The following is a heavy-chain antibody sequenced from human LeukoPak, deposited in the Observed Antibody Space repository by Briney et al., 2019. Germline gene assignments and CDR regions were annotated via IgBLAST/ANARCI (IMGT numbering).Heavy chain of an antibody. CDR2: INQDGSEK. CDR1: GFTFSTYW. V-gene: IGHV3-7*01. J-gene: IGHJ6*03. CDR3: ARTHGYTYGYGYYYYYMDV. D-gene: IGHD5-18*01. Sequence: PGGSLRLSCAASGFTFSTYWMSWVRQAPGKGLEWVANINQDGSEKYYVDSVKGRFTISRDNAKNSLYLQMNSLRAEDTAVYYCARTHGYTYGYGYYYYYMDVWGKGTTVTVSS.